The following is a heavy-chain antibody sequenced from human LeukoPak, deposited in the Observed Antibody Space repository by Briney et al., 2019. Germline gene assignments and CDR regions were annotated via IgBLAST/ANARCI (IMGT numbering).Heavy chain of an antibody. CDR3: AKLHSATITADFDH. J-gene: IGHJ4*02. Sequence: GSLRLSCAASGFTFSSYAMSWVRQAPGKGLEWVSAISASGGSTFYADSVKGRFTISRDNSKNTLYLQMNSLRAEDTALYYCAKLHSATITADFDHWGQGTLVTVSS. CDR2: ISASGGST. D-gene: IGHD1-14*01. CDR1: GFTFSSYA. V-gene: IGHV3-23*01.